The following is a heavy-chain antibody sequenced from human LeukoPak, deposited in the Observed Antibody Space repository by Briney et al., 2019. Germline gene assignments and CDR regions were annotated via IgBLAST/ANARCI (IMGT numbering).Heavy chain of an antibody. Sequence: SETLSLTCTVSGGSISGYYWSWIRQPPGKGLEWIGYIYYNGSTNYNPSLKSRVTISVDTSKNQFSLKLSSVTAADTAVYYCARGREWEPKVFDYWGQGTLVTVSS. V-gene: IGHV4-59*01. D-gene: IGHD1-26*01. J-gene: IGHJ4*02. CDR3: ARGREWEPKVFDY. CDR2: IYYNGST. CDR1: GGSISGYY.